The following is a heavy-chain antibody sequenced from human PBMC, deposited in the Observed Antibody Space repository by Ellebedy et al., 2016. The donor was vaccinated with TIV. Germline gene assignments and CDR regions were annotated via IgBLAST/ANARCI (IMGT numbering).Heavy chain of an antibody. CDR2: MYYSGST. CDR1: GGSISSSY. V-gene: IGHV4-59*01. J-gene: IGHJ6*02. CDR3: ARVDQLLLGMDV. Sequence: SETLSLTCTVSGGSISSSYWSWIRQPPGRGLEWIGYMYYSGSTNYSPSLKSRVTISVDTSKNQFSLRLSSVTAADTAVYYCARVDQLLLGMDVWGQGTTVTVSS. D-gene: IGHD2-2*01.